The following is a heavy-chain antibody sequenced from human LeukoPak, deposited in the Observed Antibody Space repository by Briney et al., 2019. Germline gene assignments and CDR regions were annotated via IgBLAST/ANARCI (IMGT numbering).Heavy chain of an antibody. Sequence: ASVKVSCKASGYTFTSYDINWVRQATGQGLEWMGWMNPNSGNTGYAQKFQGRVTITRNTSISTAYMELSSLGSEDTAVYYCARHYCSSTSCYAGGSFDPRGQGTLVTVSS. V-gene: IGHV1-8*03. D-gene: IGHD2-2*01. CDR2: MNPNSGNT. CDR1: GYTFTSYD. CDR3: ARHYCSSTSCYAGGSFDP. J-gene: IGHJ5*02.